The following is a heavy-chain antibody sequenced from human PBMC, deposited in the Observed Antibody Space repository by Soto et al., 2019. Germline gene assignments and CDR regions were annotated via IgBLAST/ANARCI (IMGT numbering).Heavy chain of an antibody. V-gene: IGHV4-39*01. CDR2: IYYSGNT. Sequence: SETLSLTCTVSGGSISSGDYYWSWIRQPPGKGLEWIGSIYYSGNTYYNPSLKSRVTISVDTSKNQFSLKLRSVTAADTAVYYCARVLAVANCFDLWGLGTLVTVSS. D-gene: IGHD6-19*01. CDR3: ARVLAVANCFDL. CDR1: GGSISSGDYY. J-gene: IGHJ5*02.